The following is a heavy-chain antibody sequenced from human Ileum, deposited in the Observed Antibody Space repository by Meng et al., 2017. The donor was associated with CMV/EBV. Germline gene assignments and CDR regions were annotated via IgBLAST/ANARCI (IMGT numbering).Heavy chain of an antibody. D-gene: IGHD2-21*01. Sequence: SETLSPTCTVSGGSVSSGNYYWTWIRQPPGMRLEWIGYIYYRRSTNYTPSLKSPVTISVDTSKNQFSLKLSSVAAAYTGVYYCARGGEEARNYYHGMEVWGQGTTVTVSS. V-gene: IGHV4-61*01. CDR1: GGSVSSGNYY. CDR3: ARGGEEARNYYHGMEV. CDR2: IYYRRST. J-gene: IGHJ6*02.